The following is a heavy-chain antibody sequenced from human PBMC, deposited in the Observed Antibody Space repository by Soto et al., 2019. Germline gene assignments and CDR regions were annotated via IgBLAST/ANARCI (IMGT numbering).Heavy chain of an antibody. CDR3: AKRRLRYFDWSSYYYYGMDV. CDR1: GFTFSSYG. V-gene: IGHV3-30*18. D-gene: IGHD3-9*01. Sequence: GGSLRLSCAASGFTFSSYGMHWVRQAPGKGLEWVAVISYDGSNKYYADSVKGRFTISRDNSKNTLYLQMNSLRAEDTAVYYCAKRRLRYFDWSSYYYYGMDVWGQGTTVTSP. CDR2: ISYDGSNK. J-gene: IGHJ6*02.